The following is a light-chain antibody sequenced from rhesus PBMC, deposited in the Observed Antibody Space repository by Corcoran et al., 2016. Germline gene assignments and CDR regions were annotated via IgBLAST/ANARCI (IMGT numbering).Light chain of an antibody. CDR1: QGISNK. V-gene: IGKV1S15*01. Sequence: DIHMTQSPSSLSASAGDTVTITCRASQGISNKLSWYQQKPGKVPKLLFDYASPLQKGVPSRFSGSGVGTDFILTISSLQPEGFATYYCQHGCGTPCSFGRGTKVEIK. J-gene: IGKJ2*01. CDR3: QHGCGTPCS. CDR2: YAS.